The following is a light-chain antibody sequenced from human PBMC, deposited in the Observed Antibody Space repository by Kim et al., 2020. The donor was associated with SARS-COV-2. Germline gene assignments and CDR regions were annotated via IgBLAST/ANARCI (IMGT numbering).Light chain of an antibody. Sequence: GQSITMSCTGTSSDVGSYDLVSWYQQHPGKAPKLIIYEDSKRPSGISNRFSGSKSGNTASLTISVLQAEDEADYHCCSYAGSSTYVFGTGTKVTVL. V-gene: IGLV2-23*01. CDR2: EDS. CDR1: SSDVGSYDL. CDR3: CSYAGSSTYV. J-gene: IGLJ1*01.